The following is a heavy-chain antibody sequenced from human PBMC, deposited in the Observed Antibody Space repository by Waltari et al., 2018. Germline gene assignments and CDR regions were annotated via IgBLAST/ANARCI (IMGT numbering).Heavy chain of an antibody. CDR2: IYSGGST. D-gene: IGHD2-15*01. Sequence: EVQLLESGGGLVQPGGSLSVSCAASGFTFSSYAMSWVPQSPGKGLEWVSVIYSGGSTYYADSVKGRFTISRDNSKNTLYLQMNSLRAEDTAVYYCAKDRLKRSYYFDYWGQGTLVTVSS. V-gene: IGHV3-23*03. J-gene: IGHJ4*02. CDR1: GFTFSSYA. CDR3: AKDRLKRSYYFDY.